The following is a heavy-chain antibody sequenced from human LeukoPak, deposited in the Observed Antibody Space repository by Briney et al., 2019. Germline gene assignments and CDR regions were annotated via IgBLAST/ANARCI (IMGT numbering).Heavy chain of an antibody. V-gene: IGHV3-23*01. Sequence: GGSLRLSCAASGFTFSSYAMSWVRQAPGKGLEWVSSISGSGGRTHYADSVRGRFTISRDNSKNTLYLQMDSLRVEDTAVYYCVRGADTGYSSDSWGQGTLVTVSS. CDR3: VRGADTGYSSDS. CDR1: GFTFSSYA. D-gene: IGHD3-9*01. CDR2: ISGSGGRT. J-gene: IGHJ4*02.